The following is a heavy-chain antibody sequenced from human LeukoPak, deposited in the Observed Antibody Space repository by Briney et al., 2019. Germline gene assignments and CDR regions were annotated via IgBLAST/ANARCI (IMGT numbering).Heavy chain of an antibody. CDR3: ARGGQGDGYSADEAFDI. V-gene: IGHV6-1*01. Sequence: SQTLSLTCGISGDSVSNKNTAWNWIRQSPSRGLEWLGRTYYRSKWYNDYVVSVKSRININPDTSKNQFSLHLNSVTPEDTAVYYCARGGQGDGYSADEAFDIWGQGTMVTVS. J-gene: IGHJ3*02. D-gene: IGHD5-18*01. CDR1: GDSVSNKNTA. CDR2: TYYRSKWYN.